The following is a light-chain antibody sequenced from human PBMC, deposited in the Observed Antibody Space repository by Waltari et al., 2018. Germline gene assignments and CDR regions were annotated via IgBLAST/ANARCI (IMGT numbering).Light chain of an antibody. V-gene: IGKV1-39*01. CDR2: AAS. CDR3: QQSYRAPRT. Sequence: DIQMTQSPSSLSASVGDRVTITCRASQSISTYLNWYQQKPGKAPKFLIYAASTLQSGVSSRFSGSGSGTDFTLTISSLQPEDFATYFCQQSYRAPRTFGQGTKVEI. CDR1: QSISTY. J-gene: IGKJ1*01.